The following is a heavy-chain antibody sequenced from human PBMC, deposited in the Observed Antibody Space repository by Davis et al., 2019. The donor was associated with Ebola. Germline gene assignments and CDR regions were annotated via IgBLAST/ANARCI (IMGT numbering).Heavy chain of an antibody. D-gene: IGHD5-12*01. CDR1: GYTFTNYA. CDR3: ARNAWLPSLHFDH. V-gene: IGHV1-3*01. Sequence: AASVKVSCKASGYTFTNYAIHWVRQAPGQRLEWMGWTNGGIGSTKYSQDFQGRVSITRDTSASTAYMALNSLRSEDTAVYYCARNAWLPSLHFDHWGQGTRVTVSS. CDR2: TNGGIGST. J-gene: IGHJ4*02.